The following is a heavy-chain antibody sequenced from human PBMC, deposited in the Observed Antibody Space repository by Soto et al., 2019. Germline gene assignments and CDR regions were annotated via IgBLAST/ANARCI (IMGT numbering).Heavy chain of an antibody. D-gene: IGHD3-9*01. Sequence: GASVKVSCKASGYTFTSYYMHWVRQAPGQGLEWMGIINPSGGSTSYAQKFQGRVTMTRDTSTSTVYMELSSLRSEDTAVYYCARDLFGYYDILTGSPIDYWGQGTLVTVSS. CDR2: INPSGGST. CDR1: GYTFTSYY. CDR3: ARDLFGYYDILTGSPIDY. J-gene: IGHJ4*02. V-gene: IGHV1-46*03.